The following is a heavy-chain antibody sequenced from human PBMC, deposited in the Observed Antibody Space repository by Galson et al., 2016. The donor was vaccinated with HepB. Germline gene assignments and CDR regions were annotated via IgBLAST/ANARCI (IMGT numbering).Heavy chain of an antibody. Sequence: CAISGDSVSSKSVAWNWIRQSPSRGLEWLGRTYYRSKWFNDYALSVKSRITINADTSKNQFSLQLNSVTPEDTAVYYCTRGVDTYGSIWFDPRGLGTLVTVSS. CDR2: TYYRSKWFN. CDR3: TRGVDTYGSIWFDP. D-gene: IGHD3-10*01. J-gene: IGHJ5*02. V-gene: IGHV6-1*01. CDR1: GDSVSSKSVA.